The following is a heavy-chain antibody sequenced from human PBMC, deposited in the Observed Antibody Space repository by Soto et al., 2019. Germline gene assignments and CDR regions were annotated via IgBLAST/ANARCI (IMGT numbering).Heavy chain of an antibody. CDR3: ARVARWLVLGRRGAYYFDY. D-gene: IGHD6-19*01. CDR2: IYYSGST. J-gene: IGHJ4*02. CDR1: GGSISSGGYY. V-gene: IGHV4-31*03. Sequence: PSETLSLTCTVSGGSISSGGYYWSWIRQHPGKSLEWIGYIYYSGSTYYNPSLKSRVTISVDTSKNQFSLKLSSVTAADTAVYYCARVARWLVLGRRGAYYFDYWGQGTLVTVSS.